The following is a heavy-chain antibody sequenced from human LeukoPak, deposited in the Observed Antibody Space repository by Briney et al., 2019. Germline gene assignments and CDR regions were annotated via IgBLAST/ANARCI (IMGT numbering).Heavy chain of an antibody. CDR1: GFTFSDYY. V-gene: IGHV3-11*05. D-gene: IGHD3-16*01. CDR3: ARGGGSNYFDH. Sequence: GGSLRLSCAASGFTFSDYYMSWIRQAPGKGLEWVSYISSTGDYTNYADSVKGPFTISRDNAKNSLYLQLNSLRGDDMTVYYCARGGGSNYFDHWGQGTLVTVSS. CDR2: ISSTGDYT. J-gene: IGHJ4*02.